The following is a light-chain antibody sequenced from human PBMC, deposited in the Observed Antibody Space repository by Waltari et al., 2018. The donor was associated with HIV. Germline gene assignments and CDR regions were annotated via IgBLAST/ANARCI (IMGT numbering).Light chain of an antibody. J-gene: IGLJ2*01. CDR2: DVI. CDR3: SSHAGSKVV. Sequence: QSALTQPPSASGSPGQSVTLSCTGTSSDVGGYNYVSWNQQHPGKAPKLMFYDVIKRPSGVPDRFSGSKSGNTASLTVSGLQPEDEADYYCSSHAGSKVVFGGGTRLTVL. CDR1: SSDVGGYNY. V-gene: IGLV2-8*01.